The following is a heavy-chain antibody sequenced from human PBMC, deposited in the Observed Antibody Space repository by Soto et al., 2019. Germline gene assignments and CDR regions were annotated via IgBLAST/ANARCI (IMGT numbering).Heavy chain of an antibody. CDR3: AKILSTVTSYYYGMDA. V-gene: IGHV3-23*01. J-gene: IGHJ6*02. CDR2: ISGSGDKT. CDR1: GFSFSTYP. D-gene: IGHD4-17*01. Sequence: LRLSCAASGFSFSTYPMVWVRQAPGKRLEAFSPISGSGDKTYYKDSVGGRFTISRDNSRNTVDLQMNSLRPEDTAVYYCAKILSTVTSYYYGMDAWGQGTTVTVSS.